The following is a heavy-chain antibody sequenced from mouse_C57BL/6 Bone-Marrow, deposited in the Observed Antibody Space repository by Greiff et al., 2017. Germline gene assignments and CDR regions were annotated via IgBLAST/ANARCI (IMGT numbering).Heavy chain of an antibody. V-gene: IGHV3-6*01. Sequence: EVKLQESGPGLVKPSQSLSLTCSVTGYSITSGYYWNWIRQFPGNKLEWMGYISYDGSNNYNPSLKNRISITRDTSKNQFFLKLNSVTTEDTATYYCARDLDSLGYYYAMDYWGQGTSVTVSS. CDR3: ARDLDSLGYYYAMDY. CDR1: GYSITSGYY. D-gene: IGHD3-2*02. J-gene: IGHJ4*01. CDR2: ISYDGSN.